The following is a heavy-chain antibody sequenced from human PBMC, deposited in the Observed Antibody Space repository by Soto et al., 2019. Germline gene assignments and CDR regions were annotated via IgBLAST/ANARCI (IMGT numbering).Heavy chain of an antibody. CDR2: IYYSGST. CDR1: GGSISSGGYY. CDR3: AREGGIVGATAADY. V-gene: IGHV4-31*03. Sequence: QVQLQESGPGLVKPSQTLSLTCTVSGGSISSGGYYWSWIRQHPGKGLEWIGYIYYSGSTYYNPSISSRVIISVDTSKNKYSRKLSSVPAADKAVYYCAREGGIVGATAADYWGQGPMVTVYS. J-gene: IGHJ4*02. D-gene: IGHD1-26*01.